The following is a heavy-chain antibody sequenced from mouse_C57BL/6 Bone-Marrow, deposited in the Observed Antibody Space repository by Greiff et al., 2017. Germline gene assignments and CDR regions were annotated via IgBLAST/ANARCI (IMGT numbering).Heavy chain of an antibody. J-gene: IGHJ4*01. Sequence: QVQLQQPGAELVMPGASVKLSCKASGYTFTSYWMHWVKQRPGQGLEWIGEIDPSDSYTNYNQKFKGKSTLTVDKSSSTAYMQLSSLTSEDSAVYYCARGGLRQRDMDYWGQGTSVTVSS. CDR2: IDPSDSYT. CDR3: ARGGLRQRDMDY. CDR1: GYTFTSYW. D-gene: IGHD2-2*01. V-gene: IGHV1-69*01.